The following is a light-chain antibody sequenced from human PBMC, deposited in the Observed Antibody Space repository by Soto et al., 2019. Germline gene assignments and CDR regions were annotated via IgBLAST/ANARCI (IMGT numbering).Light chain of an antibody. CDR2: GAS. V-gene: IGKV3-20*01. CDR3: QQYGSSLTWT. J-gene: IGKJ1*01. Sequence: EIVLMQSPGTLSLSPGERATLSCRASQSVSSSYLAWYQQKPGQAPRLLIYGASSRATGIPDRFSGSGSGTDFTLTISRLEPEDFVVYYCQQYGSSLTWTFGQGTKVEIK. CDR1: QSVSSSY.